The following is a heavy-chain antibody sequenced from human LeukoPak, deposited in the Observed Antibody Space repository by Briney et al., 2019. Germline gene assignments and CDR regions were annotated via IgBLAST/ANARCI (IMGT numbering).Heavy chain of an antibody. CDR3: ARVETTYYYYGMDV. CDR1: GFTVSSNY. CDR2: IYSGGST. J-gene: IGHJ6*02. Sequence: GGSLRLSCAASGFTVSSNYMSWVRQAPGKGLEWVSVIYSGGSTYYADSVKGRFTISRHNSKNTLYLQMNSLRAEDTAVYYCARVETTYYYYGMDVWGQGTTVTVSS. D-gene: IGHD4-11*01. V-gene: IGHV3-53*04.